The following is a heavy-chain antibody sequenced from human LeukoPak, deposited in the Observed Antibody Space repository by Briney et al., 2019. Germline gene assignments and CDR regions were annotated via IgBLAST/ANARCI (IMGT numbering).Heavy chain of an antibody. CDR2: IIPMYGKT. Sequence: SVKVSCKASGGAFSSFGVSWVRQAPGQGLEWMGGIIPMYGKTNYPQKFQGRVSITTDDSTTTAYMELSSLRSEDTAVYYCALGYSNSVTYYNAQDYWGQGSLVIVSS. V-gene: IGHV1-69*05. CDR1: GGAFSSFG. D-gene: IGHD3-10*01. J-gene: IGHJ4*02. CDR3: ALGYSNSVTYYNAQDY.